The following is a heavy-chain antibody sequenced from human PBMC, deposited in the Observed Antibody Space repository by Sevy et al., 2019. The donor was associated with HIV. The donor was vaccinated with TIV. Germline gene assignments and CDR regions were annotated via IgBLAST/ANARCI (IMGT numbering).Heavy chain of an antibody. J-gene: IGHJ4*02. Sequence: ASVKVSCKVSGYTLSELSMHWVRQAPGKGLEWMGGFDEDGETLYAQKFKGRVTMTEDTSTDTAYMELSSLRSEDTAVYYCATDIVVGHDYWGQGTLVTVSS. CDR2: FDEDGET. D-gene: IGHD2-2*01. CDR3: ATDIVVGHDY. CDR1: GYTLSELS. V-gene: IGHV1-24*01.